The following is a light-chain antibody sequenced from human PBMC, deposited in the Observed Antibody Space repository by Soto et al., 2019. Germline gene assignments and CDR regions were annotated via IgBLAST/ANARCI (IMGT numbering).Light chain of an antibody. CDR3: SSYTSSSTQV. V-gene: IGLV2-14*01. CDR2: EVS. Sequence: QSVLTQPASVSGSPGQSITISCTGTSSDVGAHKYVSWYQQHPGKAPKLMIYEVSNRPSRVSNRFSGSKPGNTASVTISGLQAEDDGDYYCSSYTSSSTQVFGTGTKVTVL. J-gene: IGLJ1*01. CDR1: SSDVGAHKY.